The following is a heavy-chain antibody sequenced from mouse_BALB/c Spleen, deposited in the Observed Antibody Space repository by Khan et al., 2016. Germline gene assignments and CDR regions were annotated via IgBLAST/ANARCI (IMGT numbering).Heavy chain of an antibody. Sequence: QVQLKESGPGLVAPSQSLSITCTVSGFSLINSGVHWIRQPPGKGLEWLGVIWPGGSTDYTSALMSRLSITKDNSQNQVFLKMISLQTDDTAMYYCASDDQDYDAWFASWGQGTLVIVSA. CDR3: ASDDQDYDAWFAS. CDR1: GFSLINSG. D-gene: IGHD2-4*01. V-gene: IGHV2-9*02. J-gene: IGHJ3*01. CDR2: IWPGGST.